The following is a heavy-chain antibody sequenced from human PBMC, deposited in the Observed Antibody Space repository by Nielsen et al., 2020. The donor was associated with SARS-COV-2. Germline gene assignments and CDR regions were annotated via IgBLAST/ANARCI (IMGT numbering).Heavy chain of an antibody. D-gene: IGHD6-25*01. J-gene: IGHJ4*02. CDR1: GFTFSSYA. CDR2: ISYDGSNK. V-gene: IGHV3-30*04. Sequence: GESLKISCAASGFTFSSYAMHWVRQAPGKGLEWVAVISYDGSNKYYADSVKGRFTISRDNSKNTLYLQINSLRAEDTAVYYCARDTGGIAADWGQGTLVTVSS. CDR3: ARDTGGIAAD.